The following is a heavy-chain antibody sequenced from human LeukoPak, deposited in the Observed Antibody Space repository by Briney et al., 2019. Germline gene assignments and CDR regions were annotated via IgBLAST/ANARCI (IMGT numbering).Heavy chain of an antibody. CDR3: AKVPYSGYDMDY. CDR2: ISYDGSNK. Sequence: GGSLRLSCAASGFTFSNHGMHWVRQAPGKGLEWVAVISYDGSNKYYADSVKGRFTISRDNSKNTLYLQMNSLRAEDTAVYYCAKVPYSGYDMDYWGQGTLVTVSS. V-gene: IGHV3-30*18. D-gene: IGHD5-12*01. CDR1: GFTFSNHG. J-gene: IGHJ4*02.